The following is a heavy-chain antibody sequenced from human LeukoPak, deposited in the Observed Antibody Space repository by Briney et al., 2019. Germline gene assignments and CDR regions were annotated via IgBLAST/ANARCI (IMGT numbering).Heavy chain of an antibody. CDR1: GYTLSELS. CDR3: TTWSRPGGYFRGWYLDL. Sequence: ASVTVSCKVSGYTLSELSIHWVRQAPGKGLEWMGGFDPEDGETIYAQKFQGRVTMTEDTSTDTAYMELSSLKSEDTAVYYCTTWSRPGGYFRGWYLDLWGRGTLVTVSS. CDR2: FDPEDGET. J-gene: IGHJ2*01. D-gene: IGHD3-22*01. V-gene: IGHV1-24*01.